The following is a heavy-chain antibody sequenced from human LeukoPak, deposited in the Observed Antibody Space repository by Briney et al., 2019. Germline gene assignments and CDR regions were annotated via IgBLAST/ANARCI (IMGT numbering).Heavy chain of an antibody. Sequence: SGTLSLTCAVSGGSISSSNWWSWVRQPPGKGLEWIGEIYHSGSTKYNPSLKSRVTISVDKSKNQFSLKLSSVTAADTAVYYCARVLGSFLQDSGSTDYWGQGSLVTVSS. CDR2: IYHSGST. D-gene: IGHD3-10*01. J-gene: IGHJ4*02. V-gene: IGHV4-4*02. CDR3: ARVLGSFLQDSGSTDY. CDR1: GGSISSSNW.